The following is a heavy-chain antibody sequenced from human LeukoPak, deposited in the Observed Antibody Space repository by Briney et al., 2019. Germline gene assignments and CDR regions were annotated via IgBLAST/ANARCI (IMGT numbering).Heavy chain of an antibody. V-gene: IGHV1-69*06. CDR1: GGTFSSYA. CDR2: IIPIFGTA. D-gene: IGHD3-22*01. Sequence: SVKVSCKASGGTFSSYAISWVRQAPGQGLEWMGGIIPIFGTANYAQKFQGRVTITADKSTSTAYMELSSLRSEGTAVYYCARDAPLSDSSDDYWGQGTLVTVSS. J-gene: IGHJ4*02. CDR3: ARDAPLSDSSDDY.